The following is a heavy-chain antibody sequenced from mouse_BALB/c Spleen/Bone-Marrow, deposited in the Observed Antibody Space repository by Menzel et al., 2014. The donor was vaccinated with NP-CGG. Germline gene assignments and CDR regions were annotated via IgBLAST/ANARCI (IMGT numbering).Heavy chain of an antibody. D-gene: IGHD1-1*01. CDR2: ILPGSGST. J-gene: IGHJ1*01. V-gene: IGHV1-9*01. Sequence: QVTLKVCGAELMKPGASVKISCKATGYTFSSYWIEWVKQRPGHGLEWIREILPGSGSTNYNEKFKGKATFTADTSSNTAYMQLSSLTSEDSAVYYCAREDGLWYFDVWGAGTTVTVSS. CDR1: GYTFSSYW. CDR3: AREDGLWYFDV.